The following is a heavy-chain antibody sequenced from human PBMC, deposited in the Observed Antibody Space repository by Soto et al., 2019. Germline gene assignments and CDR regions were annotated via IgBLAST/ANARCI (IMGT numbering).Heavy chain of an antibody. D-gene: IGHD3-16*01. Sequence: QVQLVESGGGVVQPGASLRVSCVGSGFTFRSYVIHWVRQAPGKGLEWVALTSYDGSDKYYGDSVRGRFTISRDNSRNTVELHMDSLRLEDTALYYCARWGTKGGLDVWGPGTLVSVSS. CDR3: ARWGTKGGLDV. V-gene: IGHV3-30*19. CDR1: GFTFRSYV. CDR2: TSYDGSDK. J-gene: IGHJ1*01.